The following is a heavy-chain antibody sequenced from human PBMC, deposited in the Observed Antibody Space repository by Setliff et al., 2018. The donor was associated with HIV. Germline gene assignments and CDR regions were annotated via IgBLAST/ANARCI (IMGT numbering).Heavy chain of an antibody. Sequence: PSETLSLPCTVSGASIRSQYWSWIRKPPGKGLEWIGYISYSGSTNYNPSLESRVAMSVDTSKQQFSLEVSSVTAADTAVYYCARTRGYSYGTLAGFDYWGRGSLVTVS. V-gene: IGHV4-59*11. CDR3: ARTRGYSYGTLAGFDY. D-gene: IGHD5-18*01. CDR1: GASIRSQY. CDR2: ISYSGST. J-gene: IGHJ4*01.